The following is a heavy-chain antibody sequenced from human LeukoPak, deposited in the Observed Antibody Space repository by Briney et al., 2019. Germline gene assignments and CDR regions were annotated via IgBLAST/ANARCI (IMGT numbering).Heavy chain of an antibody. D-gene: IGHD5-12*01. CDR1: GFTFSSYA. V-gene: IGHV3-23*01. Sequence: GGSLRLSCAASGFTFSSYAMSWVRQAPGKGLEWVSTISGSGGNTYYADSVKGRFTISRDNSKNTLYLQMNSLRAEDTAVYYCARLVATLYYFDYWGQGTLVTVSS. J-gene: IGHJ4*02. CDR3: ARLVATLYYFDY. CDR2: ISGSGGNT.